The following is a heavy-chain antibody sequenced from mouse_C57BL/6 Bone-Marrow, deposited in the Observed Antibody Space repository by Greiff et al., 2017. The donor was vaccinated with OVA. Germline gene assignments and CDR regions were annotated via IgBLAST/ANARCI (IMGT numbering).Heavy chain of an antibody. CDR1: GYTFTNYW. V-gene: IGHV1-63*01. CDR2: IYPGGGYT. Sequence: VQLQQSGAELVRPGTSVKMSCKASGYTFTNYWIGWAKQRPGHGLEWIGDIYPGGGYTNYNEKFKGKATLTADKSYSTAYMQFSSLTSEDSAIYYCERRAQATWAMDYWGQGTSVTVSS. CDR3: ERRAQATWAMDY. D-gene: IGHD3-2*02. J-gene: IGHJ4*01.